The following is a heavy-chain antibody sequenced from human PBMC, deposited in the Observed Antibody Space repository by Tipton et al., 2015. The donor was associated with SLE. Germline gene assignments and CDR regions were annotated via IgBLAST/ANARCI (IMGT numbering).Heavy chain of an antibody. V-gene: IGHV4-59*08. CDR3: ARGGAFWSGPTSYYYFFYYMDV. J-gene: IGHJ6*03. CDR1: GGSISSNY. D-gene: IGHD3-3*01. CDR2: ISYGGGT. Sequence: TLSLTCSVSGGSISSNYWIWIRQPPGKGLEWIGYISYGGGTNYNPSLKSRVTMSVDTAKNQFSLKLTSVTAADTAVYYCARGGAFWSGPTSYYYFFYYMDVWGKGTTVTVSS.